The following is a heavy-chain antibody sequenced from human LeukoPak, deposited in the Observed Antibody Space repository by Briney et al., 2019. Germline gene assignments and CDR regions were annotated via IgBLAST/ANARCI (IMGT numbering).Heavy chain of an antibody. V-gene: IGHV3-23*01. D-gene: IGHD3-10*01. Sequence: QSGGSLRLSCAASGFTFSSYAMSWVRQAPGKGLEWVSAISGSGGSTYYADSVKGRFTISRDNSKNTLYLQMNSLRAEDTAVYYCAKDVPYGSGSYYSGWSDAFDIWGQGTMVTVS. J-gene: IGHJ3*02. CDR3: AKDVPYGSGSYYSGWSDAFDI. CDR2: ISGSGGST. CDR1: GFTFSSYA.